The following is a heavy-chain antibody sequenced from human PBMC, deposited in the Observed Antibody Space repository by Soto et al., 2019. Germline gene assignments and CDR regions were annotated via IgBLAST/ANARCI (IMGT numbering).Heavy chain of an antibody. CDR3: ATGYEYHYSSGYYSGQLDY. J-gene: IGHJ4*02. D-gene: IGHD3-22*01. CDR2: IYYSGST. Sequence: SETLSLTCTVSGGSISSSSYYWGWIRQPPGKGLEWTGSIYYSGSTYYNPSLKSRVTISVDTSKNQFSLKLSSVTAADTAVYYCATGYEYHYSSGYYSGQLDYCGQVTLVTVSS. CDR1: GGSISSSSYY. V-gene: IGHV4-39*01.